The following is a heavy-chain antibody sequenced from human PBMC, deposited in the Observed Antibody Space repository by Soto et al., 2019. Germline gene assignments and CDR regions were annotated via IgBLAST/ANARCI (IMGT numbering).Heavy chain of an antibody. Sequence: SVKVSCKASGGTFSSYSISWVRQAPVQGLEWMGGIIPIFGTANYAQKFQGRVTITADESTSTAYMELSSLRSEDTAVYYCARMGVAQPGSDYWRQGTLVSVSS. CDR1: GGTFSSYS. D-gene: IGHD3-3*01. J-gene: IGHJ4*02. CDR2: IIPIFGTA. CDR3: ARMGVAQPGSDY. V-gene: IGHV1-69*13.